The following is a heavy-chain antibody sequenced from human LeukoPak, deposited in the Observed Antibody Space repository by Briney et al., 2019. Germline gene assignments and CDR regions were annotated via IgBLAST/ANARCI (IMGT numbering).Heavy chain of an antibody. CDR3: AKGIGELLSDAFDI. CDR2: ISWNSGNI. D-gene: IGHD3-10*01. J-gene: IGHJ3*02. V-gene: IGHV3-9*01. Sequence: SLRLSCAASGITFDDYAMHWVRQAPGKGLEWVSGISWNSGNIGYADSVKGRFTISRDNAKNSLYLQMNSLRAEDTALYYCAKGIGELLSDAFDIWGQGTMVTVSS. CDR1: GITFDDYA.